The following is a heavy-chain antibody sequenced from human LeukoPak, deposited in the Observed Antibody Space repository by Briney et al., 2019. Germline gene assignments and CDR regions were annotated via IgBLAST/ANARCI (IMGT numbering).Heavy chain of an antibody. V-gene: IGHV1-69*06. Sequence: ASVKVSCKASGGTFSSYAISWVRQAPGQGLEWMGGIIPIFGTANYAQKFQGRVTITADKSTSTAYMELSSLRSEDTAVYYCATTFQWFGELLGDYWGQGTLVTVSS. CDR1: GGTFSSYA. CDR3: ATTFQWFGELLGDY. D-gene: IGHD3-10*01. CDR2: IIPIFGTA. J-gene: IGHJ4*02.